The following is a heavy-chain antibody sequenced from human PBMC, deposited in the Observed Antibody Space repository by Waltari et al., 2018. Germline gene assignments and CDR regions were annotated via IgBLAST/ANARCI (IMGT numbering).Heavy chain of an antibody. CDR2: IYYSGST. D-gene: IGHD3-22*01. Sequence: QLQLQESGPGLVKPSETLSLTCTVSGGSISSSSYYWGWIRQPPGQGLEGIGSIYYSGSTYYNPSLKSRVTISVDTSKNQFSLKLSSVTAADTAVYYCARHVGSLPSYYYDSSGPYGAFDIWGQGTMVTVSS. J-gene: IGHJ3*02. CDR1: GGSISSSSYY. CDR3: ARHVGSLPSYYYDSSGPYGAFDI. V-gene: IGHV4-39*01.